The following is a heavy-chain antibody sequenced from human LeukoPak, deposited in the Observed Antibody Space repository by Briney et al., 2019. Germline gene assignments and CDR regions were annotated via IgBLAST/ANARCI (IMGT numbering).Heavy chain of an antibody. Sequence: PGGSLRLSCTTSGFAFSNYAMNWVRQAPGKGPEWVSGISGFNTYYADSVKGRFTIFRDNAEYPLYLQMNSLRVEDTAVYYCTRYGSGQNYRDPFVFWGQGTLVTVSP. J-gene: IGHJ4*02. D-gene: IGHD3-10*01. CDR1: GFAFSNYA. CDR3: TRYGSGQNYRDPFVF. CDR2: ISGFNT. V-gene: IGHV3-23*01.